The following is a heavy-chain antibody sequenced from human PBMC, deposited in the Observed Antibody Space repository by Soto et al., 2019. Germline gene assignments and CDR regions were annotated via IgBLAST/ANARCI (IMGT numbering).Heavy chain of an antibody. CDR3: ARPAACCGSSLGPLDT. D-gene: IGHD1-26*01. J-gene: IGHJ5*02. V-gene: IGHV5-51*01. CDR1: GYSFSRYW. Sequence: GESLKISCKGSGYSFSRYWIDWVRQTPGKGLEWMGVIYPGDSDTKYSPSFQGQVTISADKSITTAYLQWSSLRASDSAMYYCARPAACCGSSLGPLDTWGQGALVTVSS. CDR2: IYPGDSDT.